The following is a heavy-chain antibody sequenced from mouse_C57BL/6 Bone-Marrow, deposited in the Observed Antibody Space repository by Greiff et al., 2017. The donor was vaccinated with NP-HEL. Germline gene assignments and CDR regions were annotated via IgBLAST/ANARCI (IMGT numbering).Heavy chain of an antibody. V-gene: IGHV1-85*01. D-gene: IGHD1-1*01. CDR1: GYTFTSYD. J-gene: IGHJ1*03. CDR3: ARHFDYYGSSHWYFDV. Sequence: VQLQQSGPELVKPGASVKLSCKASGYTFTSYDINWVKQRPGQGLEWIGWIYPRDGSTKYNEKFKGKATLTVDTSSSTAYMELHSLTSEDSAVYFCARHFDYYGSSHWYFDVWGTGTTVTVSS. CDR2: IYPRDGST.